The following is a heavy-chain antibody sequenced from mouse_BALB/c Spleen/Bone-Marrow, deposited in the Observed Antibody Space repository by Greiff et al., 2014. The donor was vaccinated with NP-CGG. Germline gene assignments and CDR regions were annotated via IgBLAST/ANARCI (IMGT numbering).Heavy chain of an antibody. CDR2: IAPESDTT. J-gene: IGHJ2*01. CDR1: GYSFTSYW. CDR3: ARFPFYYGSSFYYFDY. D-gene: IGHD1-1*01. V-gene: IGHV1S41*01. Sequence: DLVKPGASVKLSCKASGYSFTSYWINWIKQRPGQGLEWIGRIAPESDTTYYNEMFKGKATLTVDTSSTTAYIQLSSLSSEDSAVYFCARFPFYYGSSFYYFDYWGQGTTLTVSS.